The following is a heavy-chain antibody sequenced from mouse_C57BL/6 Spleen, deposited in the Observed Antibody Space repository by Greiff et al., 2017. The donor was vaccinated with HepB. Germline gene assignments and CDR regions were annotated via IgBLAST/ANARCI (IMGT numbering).Heavy chain of an antibody. CDR3: VREGGSSYYFDY. D-gene: IGHD1-1*01. CDR1: GFTFNTYA. CDR2: IRSKSSNYAT. Sequence: EVQRVESGGGLVQPKGSLKLSCAASGFTFNTYAMHWVRQAPGKGLEWVARIRSKSSNYATYYADSVKDRFTISRDDSQSMLYLQMNNLKTEDTAMYYCVREGGSSYYFDYWGQGTTLTVSS. V-gene: IGHV10-3*01. J-gene: IGHJ2*01.